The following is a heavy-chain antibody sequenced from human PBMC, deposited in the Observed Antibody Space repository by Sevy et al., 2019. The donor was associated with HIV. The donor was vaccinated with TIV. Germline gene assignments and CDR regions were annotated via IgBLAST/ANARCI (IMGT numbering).Heavy chain of an antibody. CDR2: LSFGCGKI. Sequence: GGSLRLSCAASGFAFSDYSMSWIRQAPGKGLEWVATLSFGCGKINYEDSVKGRFTISRDNSKNSFYLQMDNLRVEDTALYYCAREGCTRPHDYWGQGTRVTVSS. J-gene: IGHJ4*02. V-gene: IGHV3-23*01. CDR1: GFAFSDYS. D-gene: IGHD2-8*01. CDR3: AREGCTRPHDY.